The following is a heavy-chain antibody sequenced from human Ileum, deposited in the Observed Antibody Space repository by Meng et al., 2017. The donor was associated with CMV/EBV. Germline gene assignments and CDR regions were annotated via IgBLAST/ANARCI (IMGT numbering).Heavy chain of an antibody. Sequence: GGSLRLSCAASGFTFSSYAMSWVRQAPGKGLECVSAISGSGGSTYYADSVKGRFTISRYNSKNTLYLQMNSLRAEDSAVYYCARDLYCTNGVCSYYHYGMDVWGQGTMVTVSS. V-gene: IGHV3-23*01. CDR1: GFTFSSYA. CDR3: ARDLYCTNGVCSYYHYGMDV. CDR2: ISGSGGST. J-gene: IGHJ6*02. D-gene: IGHD2-8*01.